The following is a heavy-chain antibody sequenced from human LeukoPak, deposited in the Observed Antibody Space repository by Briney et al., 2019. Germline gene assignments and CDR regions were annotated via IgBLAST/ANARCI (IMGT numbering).Heavy chain of an antibody. J-gene: IGHJ3*02. CDR1: GDSITSGSFY. CDR3: ARAPGAFYI. V-gene: IGHV4-31*03. Sequence: SRTLSLSCTVSGDSITSGSFYWACIRQHPGQGLEWIGYIYYTGGTHYNPSLKSRLTISVDTSENHFSLKLSSVTAANTAIYFCARAPGAFYIWGQGTMVTLSS. CDR2: IYYTGGT.